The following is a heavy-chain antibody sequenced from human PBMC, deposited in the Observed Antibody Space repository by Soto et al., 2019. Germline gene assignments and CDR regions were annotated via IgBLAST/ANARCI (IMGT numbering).Heavy chain of an antibody. CDR1: GFSFTNHW. Sequence: EMQLEESGGGLVQPGGSRRLSCEASGFSFTNHWMSWVRQAPGKGLEWLANIKQDGGETYYLESVKGRFSISRDNAKDSVYLQMSGLRAEDTAVYYCARHGFHRDALDLWGRGTLVTVSS. V-gene: IGHV3-7*03. CDR3: ARHGFHRDALDL. D-gene: IGHD2-2*03. CDR2: IKQDGGET. J-gene: IGHJ3*01.